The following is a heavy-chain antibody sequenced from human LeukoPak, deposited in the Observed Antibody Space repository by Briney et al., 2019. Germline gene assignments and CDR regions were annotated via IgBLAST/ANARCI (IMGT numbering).Heavy chain of an antibody. CDR2: IYYTGTT. Sequence: PSQTLSLTCTVSGGSISSGGFYWSWIRQHPGKGLEWIAYIYYTGTTYYNPSLKSRVTMSVDTSKNHFSLRLSSVTAADTAVYYCAGCIVGTSAGYFDYWGQGTLVTVSS. V-gene: IGHV4-31*03. D-gene: IGHD1-26*01. J-gene: IGHJ4*02. CDR1: GGSISSGGFY. CDR3: AGCIVGTSAGYFDY.